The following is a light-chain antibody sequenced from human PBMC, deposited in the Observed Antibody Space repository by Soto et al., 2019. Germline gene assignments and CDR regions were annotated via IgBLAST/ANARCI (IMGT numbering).Light chain of an antibody. CDR2: GAS. CDR3: QPYNNWPLT. J-gene: IGKJ4*01. V-gene: IGKV3-15*01. Sequence: EIVMTQSPATLSVSPGERATLSCRASQSVSNNLAWYQHKPGQAPRLLIYGASTRATDIPARFSGRGSGTEFTLTISSLQSEDFAVYYCQPYNNWPLTFGGGTKVDIK. CDR1: QSVSNN.